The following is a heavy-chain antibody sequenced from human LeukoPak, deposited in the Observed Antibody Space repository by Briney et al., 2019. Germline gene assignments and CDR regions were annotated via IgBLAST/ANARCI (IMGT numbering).Heavy chain of an antibody. Sequence: PSETLSLTCTVSGVSISSYYWSWVRQPPGKGLEWIGYIYYSGNTNYNPSLKSRVTISVDTSKNQLSLKLSSVTAADTAMYYCARGLKVVVPAINYFDYWGHGTLLTVSS. V-gene: IGHV4-59*01. CDR3: ARGLKVVVPAINYFDY. CDR2: IYYSGNT. CDR1: GVSISSYY. J-gene: IGHJ4*01. D-gene: IGHD2-15*01.